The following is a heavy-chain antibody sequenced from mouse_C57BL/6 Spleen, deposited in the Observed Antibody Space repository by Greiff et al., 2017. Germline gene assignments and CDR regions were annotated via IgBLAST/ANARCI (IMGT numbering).Heavy chain of an antibody. Sequence: DVQLQESGTVLARPGASVKMSCKTSGYTFTSYWMHWVKQRPGQGLEWIGAIYPGNGDTSYNQKFKGKAKLTAVTSASTAYMELSSLTDEDSAVYYCTRAGITTVDAMGYWGQGTSVTVSS. CDR1: GYTFTSYW. D-gene: IGHD1-1*01. V-gene: IGHV1-5*01. J-gene: IGHJ4*01. CDR2: IYPGNGDT. CDR3: TRAGITTVDAMGY.